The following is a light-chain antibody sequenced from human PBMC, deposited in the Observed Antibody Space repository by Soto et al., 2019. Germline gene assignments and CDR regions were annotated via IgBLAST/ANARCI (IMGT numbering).Light chain of an antibody. CDR2: DTS. Sequence: EIVLTQSPATLSLSPGERATLSCRASHSVGSYLAWFQQTPGQAPRLLIYDTSNRATGIPARFSGSGSGTDFTLTISSLETEDFAVYHCQQRSSWPSFGQGTRLEIK. CDR1: HSVGSY. V-gene: IGKV3-11*01. J-gene: IGKJ5*01. CDR3: QQRSSWPS.